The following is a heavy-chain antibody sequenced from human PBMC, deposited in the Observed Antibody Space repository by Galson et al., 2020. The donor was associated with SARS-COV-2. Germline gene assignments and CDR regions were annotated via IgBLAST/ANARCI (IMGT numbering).Heavy chain of an antibody. D-gene: IGHD1-1*01. J-gene: IGHJ3*02. CDR3: TRGETSAWNGAFDI. CDR2: ILPIFGTA. Sequence: SVKVSCKASGGTFDTHSISWVRQAPGRGLEWMGGILPIFGTANYAQKFQDRVTLTADESTNIVYMEITSLRSEDTALYFCTRGETSAWNGAFDIWGQGTMVTVSS. V-gene: IGHV1-69*13. CDR1: GGTFDTHS.